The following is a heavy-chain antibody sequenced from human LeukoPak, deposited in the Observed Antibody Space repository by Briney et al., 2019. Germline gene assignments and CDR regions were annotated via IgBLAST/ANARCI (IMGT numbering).Heavy chain of an antibody. D-gene: IGHD1-20*01. CDR1: GFPFSSHW. V-gene: IGHV3-23*01. CDR3: AKVTLITYYFDY. CDR2: ISVSGGST. Sequence: GGSLRLSCAASGFPFSSHWMSWVRQAPGKGLEWVSAISVSGGSTYYPDSVKGRFTISRDNSKNTLYLQMNSLRAEDTAVYYCAKVTLITYYFDYWGQGTLVTVSS. J-gene: IGHJ4*02.